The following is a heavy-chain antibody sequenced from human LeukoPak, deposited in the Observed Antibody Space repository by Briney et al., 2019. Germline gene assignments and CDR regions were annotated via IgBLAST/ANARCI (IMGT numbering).Heavy chain of an antibody. D-gene: IGHD6-19*01. CDR1: GGSISSYY. V-gene: IGHV4-59*08. CDR3: ARLPWGIAVAASHYYYGMDV. CDR2: IYCSGST. J-gene: IGHJ6*02. Sequence: SETLSLTCTVSGGSISSYYWSWIRQPPGKGLEWIGYIYCSGSTNYNPSLKSRVTISVDTSKNQFSLKLSSVTAADTAVYYCARLPWGIAVAASHYYYGMDVWGQGTTVTVSS.